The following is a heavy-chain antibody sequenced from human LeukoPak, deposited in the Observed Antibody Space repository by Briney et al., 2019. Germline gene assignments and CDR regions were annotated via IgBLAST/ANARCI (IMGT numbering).Heavy chain of an antibody. V-gene: IGHV1-3*01. J-gene: IGHJ5*02. Sequence: ASVKVSCTASGYTFSIYAVHWVRQAPGQRLEWMGWINAGTGNTKYSQKFQGRGTMTRDTSASTAYMELSSLMSEDTAVYYCAREEIVVAGYNWFDPWGQGTLVTVST. CDR2: INAGTGNT. D-gene: IGHD2-15*01. CDR3: AREEIVVAGYNWFDP. CDR1: GYTFSIYA.